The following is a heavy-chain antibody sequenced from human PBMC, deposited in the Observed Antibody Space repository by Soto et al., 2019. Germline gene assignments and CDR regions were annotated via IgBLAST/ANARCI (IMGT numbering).Heavy chain of an antibody. CDR1: GGSFSGYY. V-gene: IGHV4-34*01. CDR3: VAPEKGGLRSYYYGMDV. J-gene: IGHJ6*02. Sequence: SETLSLTCAVYGGSFSGYYWSWIRQPPGKGLEWIGEINHSGSTNYNPSLKSRVTISVDTSKNQFSLKLSSVTAADTAVYYCVAPEKGGLRSYYYGMDVWGQGTTVTVSS. CDR2: INHSGST. D-gene: IGHD1-26*01.